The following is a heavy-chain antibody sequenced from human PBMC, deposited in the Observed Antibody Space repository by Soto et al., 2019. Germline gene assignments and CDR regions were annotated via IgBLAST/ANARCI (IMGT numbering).Heavy chain of an antibody. CDR1: GFTFSSYS. V-gene: IGHV3-21*01. CDR2: ISSSSSYI. Sequence: EVQLVESGGGLVKPGGSLRLSCAASGFTFSSYSMNWVRQAPGKGLGWVSSISSSSSYIYYADSVKGRFTISRDNAKNSLYLQMSSLRAEDTAVYYCARGSPIEEIDYWGQGTLVTVSS. J-gene: IGHJ4*02. CDR3: ARGSPIEEIDY.